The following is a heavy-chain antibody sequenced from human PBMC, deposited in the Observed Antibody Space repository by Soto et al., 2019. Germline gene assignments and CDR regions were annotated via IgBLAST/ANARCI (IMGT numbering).Heavy chain of an antibody. J-gene: IGHJ6*02. Sequence: GGSLRLSCAASGFTFSSYAMSWVRQAPGKGLEWVSAISGSGGSTYYADSVKGRFTISRDNSKNTLYLQMNSLRAEDTAVYYCAKDGTGTVGRYYYYGMDVWGQGTTVTVSS. CDR1: GFTFSSYA. V-gene: IGHV3-23*01. CDR3: AKDGTGTVGRYYYYGMDV. D-gene: IGHD1-1*01. CDR2: ISGSGGST.